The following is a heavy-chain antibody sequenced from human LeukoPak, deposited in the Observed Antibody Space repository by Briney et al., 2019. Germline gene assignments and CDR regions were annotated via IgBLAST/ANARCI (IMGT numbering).Heavy chain of an antibody. CDR1: GYTLTELS. V-gene: IGHV1-24*01. D-gene: IGHD2-15*01. CDR3: AAAQYFSGGSCYSLDY. Sequence: GASVTVSCKVSGYTLTELSMHWVRQAPGEGVEWRGGFYPEDGETIYTQKFQGRVTMTEDTSTDTAYMELSSLRSEDTAVYYCAAAQYFSGGSCYSLDYWGQGTLVTVSS. J-gene: IGHJ4*02. CDR2: FYPEDGET.